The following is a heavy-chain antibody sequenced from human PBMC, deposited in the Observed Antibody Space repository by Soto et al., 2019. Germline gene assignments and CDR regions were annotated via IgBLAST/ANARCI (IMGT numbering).Heavy chain of an antibody. CDR3: ARDGAGAYGLGWFDP. J-gene: IGHJ5*02. D-gene: IGHD2-21*01. V-gene: IGHV4-31*03. Sequence: QVQLQESGPGLVKPSQTLSLTCTVSGDSISRGGYYWNWIRQHPRKGLEWIGYIYHSGSTNYNPSLQSRDTITVDTSKKQLSLELSDVTAADTAVYYCARDGAGAYGLGWFDPWGQGILVTVSS. CDR2: IYHSGST. CDR1: GDSISRGGYY.